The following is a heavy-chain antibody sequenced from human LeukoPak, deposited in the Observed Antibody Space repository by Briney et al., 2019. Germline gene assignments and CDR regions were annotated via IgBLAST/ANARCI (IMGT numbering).Heavy chain of an antibody. V-gene: IGHV1-2*02. CDR1: GYTFNDYY. D-gene: IGHD3-10*01. Sequence: ASVKVSSKASGYTFNDYYIHWVRQAPGQGLEWMGWTNPKSGDTNYAQKFQGRVTMTRDTSINTVYMELNSLRPDDTAIYYCARAGTPMVFDFWGQGTPVTVSS. CDR3: ARAGTPMVFDF. J-gene: IGHJ5*01. CDR2: TNPKSGDT.